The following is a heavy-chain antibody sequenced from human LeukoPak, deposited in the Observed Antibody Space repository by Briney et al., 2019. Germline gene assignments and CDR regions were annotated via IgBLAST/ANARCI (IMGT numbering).Heavy chain of an antibody. V-gene: IGHV3-53*01. CDR1: GFTVSSNY. D-gene: IGHD3-22*01. J-gene: IGHJ4*02. Sequence: GGSLRLSCAASGFTVSSNYMSWVRQAPGKGLEWVSVIYSGGSTYYADSVKGRFTISRDNSKNTLYLQMNSLRAEDTAVYYCARSPYYYDSSGYYYWGQGTLVTVSS. CDR2: IYSGGST. CDR3: ARSPYYYDSSGYYY.